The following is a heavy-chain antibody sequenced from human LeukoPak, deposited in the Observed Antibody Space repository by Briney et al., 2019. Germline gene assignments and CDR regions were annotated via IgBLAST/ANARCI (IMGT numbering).Heavy chain of an antibody. V-gene: IGHV3-23*01. Sequence: GGSLRLSCAASGFTFSSYAMSWVRQAPGKELEWVSAISGSGGSTYYADSVKGRFTISRDNSKNTLYLQMNSLRAEDTAVYYCAKGPYGSGSYYNDPYDNWFDPWGQGTLVTVSS. CDR1: GFTFSSYA. D-gene: IGHD3-10*01. J-gene: IGHJ5*02. CDR2: ISGSGGST. CDR3: AKGPYGSGSYYNDPYDNWFDP.